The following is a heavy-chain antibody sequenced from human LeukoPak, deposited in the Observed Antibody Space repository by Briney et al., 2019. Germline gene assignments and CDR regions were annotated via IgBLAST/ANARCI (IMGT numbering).Heavy chain of an antibody. CDR3: ARDLKYYYGSGSYMDV. J-gene: IGHJ6*03. CDR1: GYSISSGYY. V-gene: IGHV4-38-2*02. CDR2: IYHSGST. D-gene: IGHD3-10*01. Sequence: SETLSLTCTVSGYSISSGYYWGWIRQSPGKGLEWIGSIYHSGSTYYNPSLKSRVTISVDTSKNQFSLKLSSVTAADTAVYYCARDLKYYYGSGSYMDVWGKGTTVTVSS.